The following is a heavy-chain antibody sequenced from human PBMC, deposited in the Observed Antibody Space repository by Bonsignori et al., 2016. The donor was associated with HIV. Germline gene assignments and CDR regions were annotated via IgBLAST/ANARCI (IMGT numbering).Heavy chain of an antibody. V-gene: IGHV3-48*03. CDR3: ARDTHSSGWYYYYHMDV. D-gene: IGHD6-19*01. J-gene: IGHJ6*04. CDR2: ISSSGSSI. Sequence: WIRQPPGKGLEWISHISSSGSSIYYADSVKGRFTISRDNAKNSLYLQMNSLRAEDTAVYYCARDTHSSGWYYYYHMDVWGKGTTVTVSS.